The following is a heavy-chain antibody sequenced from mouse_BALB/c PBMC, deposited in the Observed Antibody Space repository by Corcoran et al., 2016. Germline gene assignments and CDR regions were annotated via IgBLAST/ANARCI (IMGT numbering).Heavy chain of an antibody. Sequence: EVQLQQSGVELVKQGASVKLSCTASGFNIKETYMHWVKQRPEQGLEWIGRIDPANGNTKYDPKFQGKATITADTSSNTAYLQLSSLTSEDTAVYYCARYDYYYAIDYWGQGTSVTVSS. J-gene: IGHJ4*01. CDR2: IDPANGNT. CDR1: GFNIKETY. V-gene: IGHV14-3*02. CDR3: ARYDYYYAIDY. D-gene: IGHD2-12*01.